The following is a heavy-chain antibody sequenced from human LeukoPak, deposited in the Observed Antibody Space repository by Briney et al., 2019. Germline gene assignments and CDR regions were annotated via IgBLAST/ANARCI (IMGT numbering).Heavy chain of an antibody. CDR3: ARSYCDILTGYGEVDY. D-gene: IGHD3-9*01. V-gene: IGHV3-30*04. J-gene: IGHJ4*02. CDR2: ISYDGSNK. CDR1: GFIFSNYA. Sequence: GGSLRLSCAASGFIFSNYAMHWVRQAPGKGLEWVAVISYDGSNKYYAESVKGRFTISRDNSKNTLYLQMNSLRAEDTAVYYCARSYCDILTGYGEVDYWGQGTLVTVSS.